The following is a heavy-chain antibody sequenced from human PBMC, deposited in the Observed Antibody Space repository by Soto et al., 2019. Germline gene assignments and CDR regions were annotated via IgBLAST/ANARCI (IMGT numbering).Heavy chain of an antibody. CDR1: GYTFTGYY. V-gene: IGHV1-2*04. CDR2: INPNSGGT. CDR3: ARGGVRAVAGTWSRMDV. J-gene: IGHJ6*02. Sequence: ASVKVSCKASGYTFTGYYMHWVRQAPGQGLEWMGWINPNSGGTNYAQKFQGWVTMTRDTSISTAYMELSRLRSDDTAVYYCARGGVRAVAGTWSRMDVWGQGTTVTVSS. D-gene: IGHD6-19*01.